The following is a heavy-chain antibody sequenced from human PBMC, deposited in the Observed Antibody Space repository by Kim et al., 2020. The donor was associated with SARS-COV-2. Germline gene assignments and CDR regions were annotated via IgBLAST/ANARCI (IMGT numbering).Heavy chain of an antibody. Sequence: GITSYIDSVKGRFTISRDNSKITMYLQMNNLRADDTALYFCARGVTYWGQGTLVTVSP. V-gene: IGHV3-23*01. CDR2: GIT. J-gene: IGHJ4*02. CDR3: ARGVTY. D-gene: IGHD2-21*02.